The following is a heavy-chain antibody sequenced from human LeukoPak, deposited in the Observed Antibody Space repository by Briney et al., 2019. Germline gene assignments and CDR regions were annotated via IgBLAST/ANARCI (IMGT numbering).Heavy chain of an antibody. CDR2: ISSSSYI. J-gene: IGHJ4*02. Sequence: GGSLRLSCAASGFTFSSYSMNWVRQAPGKGLEWVSSISSSSYIYYADSVKGRFTISRDNAKNSLYLQMNSLRAEDTAVYYCARGGITSYGAFDYWGQGTLVTVSS. D-gene: IGHD3-10*01. CDR1: GFTFSSYS. V-gene: IGHV3-21*01. CDR3: ARGGITSYGAFDY.